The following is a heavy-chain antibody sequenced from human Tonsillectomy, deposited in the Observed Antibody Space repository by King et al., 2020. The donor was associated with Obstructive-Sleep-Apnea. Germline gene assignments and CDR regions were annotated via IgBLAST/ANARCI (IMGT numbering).Heavy chain of an antibody. J-gene: IGHJ2*01. D-gene: IGHD2-2*01. CDR2: IYPGDSDP. CDR1: GFSFTIDW. V-gene: IGHV5-51*01. Sequence: VQLVESGAEVKKPGESLKISCKASGFSFTIDWIGWVRQMPGKGLEWMGSIYPGDSDPRHSPSFQCQVTIALDMSIYTAYPQRSSLKASDTAMYFCARHSVVVPAARNWYLGLWGRGTLVTVSS. CDR3: ARHSVVVPAARNWYLGL.